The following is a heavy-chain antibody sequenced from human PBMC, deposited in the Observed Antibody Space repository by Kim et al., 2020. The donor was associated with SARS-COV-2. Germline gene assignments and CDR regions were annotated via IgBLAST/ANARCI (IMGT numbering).Heavy chain of an antibody. CDR3: ARGNGYNLY. Sequence: SETLSLTCTVSGASMNGYSWSWIRQPPGKGLEWIGYIYYSGNTNYNPSLSSRVIISVDTSKNQFSLKLTSVTAADTALYYCARGNGYNLYWGQGNMVTVSS. J-gene: IGHJ4*02. CDR2: IYYSGNT. D-gene: IGHD3-10*01. CDR1: GASMNGYS. V-gene: IGHV4-59*08.